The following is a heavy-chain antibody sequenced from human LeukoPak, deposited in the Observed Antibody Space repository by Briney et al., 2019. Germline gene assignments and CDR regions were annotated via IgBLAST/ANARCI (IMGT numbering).Heavy chain of an antibody. CDR2: IYYSERT. Sequence: PSETLSLTCAVSGGSISSGDYSWSWIRQPPGKGLEWIGYIYYSERTYYNPSLKSRVTISVDTSKNQFSLKLSSVTAADTAVYYCARGPHRRWYCSGGSCCLGFDYWGQGTLVTVSS. CDR1: GGSISSGDYS. V-gene: IGHV4-30-4*07. CDR3: ARGPHRRWYCSGGSCCLGFDY. J-gene: IGHJ4*02. D-gene: IGHD2-15*01.